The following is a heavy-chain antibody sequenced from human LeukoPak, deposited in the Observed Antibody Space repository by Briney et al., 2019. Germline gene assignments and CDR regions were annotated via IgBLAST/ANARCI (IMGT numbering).Heavy chain of an antibody. CDR1: GGSISSGDYY. CDR3: ALATAGYGSGFDY. V-gene: IGHV4-30-4*01. D-gene: IGHD3-10*01. CDR2: IYYSGST. Sequence: SETLSLTSTVSGGSISSGDYYWSWIRQPPGKGLEWIGYIYYSGSTYYNPSLKSRVTISVDTSKNQFSLKLSSVTAADTAVYYCALATAGYGSGFDYWGQGTLVTVSS. J-gene: IGHJ4*02.